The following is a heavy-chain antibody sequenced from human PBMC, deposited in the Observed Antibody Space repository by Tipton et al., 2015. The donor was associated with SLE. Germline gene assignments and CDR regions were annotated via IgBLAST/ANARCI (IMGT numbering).Heavy chain of an antibody. V-gene: IGHV3-23*01. Sequence: SLRLSCATSGFTFSSYAMSWVRQAPGKGLEWVSAISGSGGSTYYADSVKGRFTISRDNSKNSLYLQMNSLRAEDTAVYYCARSSWREAGEVDYWGQGTLVTVSS. CDR1: GFTFSSYA. J-gene: IGHJ4*02. D-gene: IGHD6-19*01. CDR2: ISGSGGST. CDR3: ARSSWREAGEVDY.